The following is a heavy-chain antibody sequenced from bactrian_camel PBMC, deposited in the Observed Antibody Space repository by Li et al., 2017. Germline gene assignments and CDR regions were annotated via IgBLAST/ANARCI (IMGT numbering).Heavy chain of an antibody. CDR3: DTGTLVSGLSFLNY. D-gene: IGHD6*01. Sequence: HVQLVESGGGSVEPGGSLRRSCGASGSIYGDACVGWLRQAPGKEREFVSSIDWDGSTSYAESVSGRFTISRDNAKNTMYLQMNSLKSEDTALYYCDTGTLVSGLSFLNYWGQGTQVTVS. V-gene: IGHV3S60*01. J-gene: IGHJ4*01. CDR2: IDWDGST. CDR1: GSIYGDAC.